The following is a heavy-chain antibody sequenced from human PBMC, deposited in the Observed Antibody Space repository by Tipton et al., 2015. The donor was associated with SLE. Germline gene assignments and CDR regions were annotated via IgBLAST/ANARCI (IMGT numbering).Heavy chain of an antibody. V-gene: IGHV4-59*04. J-gene: IGHJ4*02. CDR2: IYYSGRT. D-gene: IGHD3-10*01. Sequence: TLSLTCTVSGGSISSHYWSWIRQHPGKGLEWIGYIYYSGRTYYNPSLKSRVTISVDTSNNQFSLKLNSVTAADTAVYYCATEEMISLIRGTTGAYWGPGTLVTVSS. CDR1: GGSISSHY. CDR3: ATEEMISLIRGTTGAY.